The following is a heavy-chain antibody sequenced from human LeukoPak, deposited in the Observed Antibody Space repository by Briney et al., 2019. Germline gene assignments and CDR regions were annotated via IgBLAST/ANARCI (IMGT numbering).Heavy chain of an antibody. D-gene: IGHD4-23*01. CDR1: GXSISSYY. Sequence: SETLSLTCTVSGXSISSYYWSWIRQPPGKGLEWIGYIYYSGSTNYNPSLKSRVTISVDTSKNQFSLKLSSVTAADTAVYYCARYDYGGYYYYGMDVWGQGTTVTVSS. CDR3: ARYDYGGYYYYGMDV. CDR2: IYYSGST. V-gene: IGHV4-59*01. J-gene: IGHJ6*02.